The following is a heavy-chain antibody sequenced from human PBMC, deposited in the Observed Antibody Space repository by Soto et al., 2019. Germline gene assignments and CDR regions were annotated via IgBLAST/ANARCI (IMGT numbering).Heavy chain of an antibody. CDR1: GYTFTSYY. V-gene: IGHV1-46*01. Sequence: ASVKVSCKASGYTFTSYYMHWVRQAPGQGLEWMGIINPSGGSTSYAQKFQGRVTITADKSTSTAYMELSSLRSEDTAVYYCATNYYDSSGSFDYWGQGTLVTSPQ. D-gene: IGHD3-22*01. CDR2: INPSGGST. CDR3: ATNYYDSSGSFDY. J-gene: IGHJ4*02.